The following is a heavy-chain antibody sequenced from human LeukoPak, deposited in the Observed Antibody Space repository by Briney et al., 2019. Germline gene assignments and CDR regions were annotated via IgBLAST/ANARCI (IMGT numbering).Heavy chain of an antibody. J-gene: IGHJ4*02. CDR2: ISRNSGSI. CDR3: AKDSRPDYGDYGAPFDY. Sequence: GGSLRLSCAASGFTFDDYAMHWVRQAPGKGLEWVSSISRNSGSIGYADSVQGRFTISRDNAKNSLYLQMNSLRAEDMAMYYCAKDSRPDYGDYGAPFDYWGQGTLVTVSS. D-gene: IGHD4-17*01. V-gene: IGHV3-9*03. CDR1: GFTFDDYA.